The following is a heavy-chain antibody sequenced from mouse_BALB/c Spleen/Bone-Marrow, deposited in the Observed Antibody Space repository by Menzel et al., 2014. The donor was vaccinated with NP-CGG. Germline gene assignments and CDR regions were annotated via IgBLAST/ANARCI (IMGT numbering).Heavy chain of an antibody. CDR3: VRRGNGIYAMDY. V-gene: IGHV5-15*02. Sequence: EVMLVESGGGLVQPGGSRKLSCAASGFTFSEYGMAWVRQAPGEGPEWVAFISSLASSIYYADSVTGRFTLSRENAKNTLYLEMTSLRSEDTAMYFCVRRGNGIYAMDYWGQGTSVTVSS. CDR2: ISSLASSI. CDR1: GFTFSEYG. J-gene: IGHJ4*01.